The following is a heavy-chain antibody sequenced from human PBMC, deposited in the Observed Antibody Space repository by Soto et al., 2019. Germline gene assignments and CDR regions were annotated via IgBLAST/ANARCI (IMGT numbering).Heavy chain of an antibody. CDR2: IYPGDSDT. V-gene: IGHV5-51*01. Sequence: GESLKISCKASGYSFSNYWIGWVRQMPGKGLEWMGIIYPGDSDTRYSPSFQGLVTISADKSISTAYLQWSSLRASDTAMYYCARDLSGTYTFDHWGQGTLVTVSS. CDR3: ARDLSGTYTFDH. D-gene: IGHD1-26*01. CDR1: GYSFSNYW. J-gene: IGHJ4*01.